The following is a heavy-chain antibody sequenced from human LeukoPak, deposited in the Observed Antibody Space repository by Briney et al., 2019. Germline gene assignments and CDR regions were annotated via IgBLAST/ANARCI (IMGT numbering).Heavy chain of an antibody. CDR1: GYTLTELS. J-gene: IGHJ3*02. CDR3: ATDRGRNPGAFDI. CDR2: LDPEDGET. Sequence: ASVKVSCKVSGYTLTELSMHWVRQAPGKGLEWVGSLDPEDGETIFAQKFQRRVTLTADTSIDTVYMELSSLRSGDTAIYYCATDRGRNPGAFDIWGQGTMVIVST. V-gene: IGHV1-24*01. D-gene: IGHD1-14*01.